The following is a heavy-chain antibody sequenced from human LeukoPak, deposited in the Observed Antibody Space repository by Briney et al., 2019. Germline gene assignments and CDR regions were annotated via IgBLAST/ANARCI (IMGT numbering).Heavy chain of an antibody. D-gene: IGHD5-24*01. CDR3: ARVADGDKNGGRDY. Sequence: GVSLRLSCAASGFNFKNYWMHRVRQAPGKGLEWVSRIINDGGSTTYADSVKGRFTISRDNAKDTLYLQMNSLRVEDTAVYYCARVADGDKNGGRDYWGQGALVIVFS. CDR2: IINDGGST. V-gene: IGHV3-74*01. CDR1: GFNFKNYW. J-gene: IGHJ4*02.